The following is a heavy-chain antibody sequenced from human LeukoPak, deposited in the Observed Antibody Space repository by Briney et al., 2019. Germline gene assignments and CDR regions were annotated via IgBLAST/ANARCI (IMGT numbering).Heavy chain of an antibody. CDR1: GYSFTSYW. D-gene: IGHD2-2*01. J-gene: IGHJ4*02. Sequence: GESLKISCKGSGYSFTSYWISWVRQMPGKGLEWMGRIDPSDSYTNYSPSFQGHVTISADKSISTAYLQWSSLKASDTAMYHCARQLGGEGCSSTSCSAEYYFDYWGQGTLVTVSS. CDR3: ARQLGGEGCSSTSCSAEYYFDY. V-gene: IGHV5-10-1*01. CDR2: IDPSDSYT.